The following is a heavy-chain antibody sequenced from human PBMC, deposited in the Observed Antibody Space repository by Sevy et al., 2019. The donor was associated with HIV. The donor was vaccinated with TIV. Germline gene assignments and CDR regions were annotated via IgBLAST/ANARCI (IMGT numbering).Heavy chain of an antibody. CDR1: GFNSGTYW. J-gene: IGHJ4*02. D-gene: IGHD2-2*01. Sequence: GGSLRLSCAASGFNSGTYWMSWVRQAPGKGLEWVANIKQDGSEKYYVDSVKGRFTISRDNARNSLYLQMNSLRAEDTAVYYCARDLGGYCISTSCPYFDYWGQGTLVTVSS. CDR2: IKQDGSEK. V-gene: IGHV3-7*01. CDR3: ARDLGGYCISTSCPYFDY.